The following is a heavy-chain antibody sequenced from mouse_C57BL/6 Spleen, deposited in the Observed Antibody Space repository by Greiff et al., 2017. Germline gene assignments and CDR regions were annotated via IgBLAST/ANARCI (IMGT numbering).Heavy chain of an antibody. CDR3: ARLLRWYFDY. CDR1: GYTFTDYY. Sequence: VQLQQSGPELVKPGASVKISCKASGYTFTDYYMNWVKQSHGKSLEWIGDINPNNGGTSYNQKFKGKATLTVDKSSSTAYMELRSLTSEDSAVYYCARLLRWYFDYWGQGTTLTVSS. D-gene: IGHD1-1*01. CDR2: INPNNGGT. J-gene: IGHJ2*01. V-gene: IGHV1-26*01.